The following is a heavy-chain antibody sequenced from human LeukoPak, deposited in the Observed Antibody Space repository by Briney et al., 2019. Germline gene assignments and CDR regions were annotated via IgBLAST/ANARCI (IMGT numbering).Heavy chain of an antibody. J-gene: IGHJ4*02. CDR3: ARALTWIQLWFGYYFDY. Sequence: SETLSLTCTVSGGSISSYYWSWIRQPPGKGLEWIGYIYYSGSTNYNPSLKSRVTISVDTSKNQFSLKLSSVTAADTAVYYCARALTWIQLWFGYYFDYWGQGTLVTVSS. D-gene: IGHD5-18*01. CDR2: IYYSGST. V-gene: IGHV4-59*08. CDR1: GGSISSYY.